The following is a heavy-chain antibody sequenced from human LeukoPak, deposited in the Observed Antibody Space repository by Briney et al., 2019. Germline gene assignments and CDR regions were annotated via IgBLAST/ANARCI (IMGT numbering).Heavy chain of an antibody. CDR1: VGTFSSYA. CDR3: ARSRIVGATTRAFDI. D-gene: IGHD1-26*01. J-gene: IGHJ3*02. Sequence: SVKVSCKASVGTFSSYAISWVRQAPGQGLEWMGGIIPIFGTANYAQKFQGRVTITADESTSTAYMELSSLRSEDTAVYYCARSRIVGATTRAFDIWGQGTMVTVSS. CDR2: IIPIFGTA. V-gene: IGHV1-69*13.